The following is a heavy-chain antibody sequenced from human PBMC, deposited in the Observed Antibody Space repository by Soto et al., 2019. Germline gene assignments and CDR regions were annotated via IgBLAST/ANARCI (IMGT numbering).Heavy chain of an antibody. V-gene: IGHV3-33*01. CDR1: GFTFSSYG. CDR2: IWYDGSNK. Sequence: GGSLRLSCAASGFTFSSYGMHWVRQAPGKGLEWVAVIWYDGSNKYYADSVKGRFTISRDNSKNTLYLKMNSMRAEDTAVYYCARDLLDSSGYHESYYYYYGMDVWGQGTTVTAP. D-gene: IGHD3-22*01. CDR3: ARDLLDSSGYHESYYYYYGMDV. J-gene: IGHJ6*02.